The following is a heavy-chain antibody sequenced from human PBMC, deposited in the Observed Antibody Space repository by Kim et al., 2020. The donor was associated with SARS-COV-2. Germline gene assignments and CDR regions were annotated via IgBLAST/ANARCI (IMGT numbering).Heavy chain of an antibody. Sequence: GGSLRLSCAASGFTFSTYAMSWVRQAPGKGLEWVSGISGSGGSTYSADSVKGRFTISRDNSKNKLYLQMNSLRAEDTAASYCSKLRGGFQQHSQHWGQGT. CDR2: ISGSGGST. D-gene: IGHD2-15*01. CDR3: SKLRGGFQQHSQH. J-gene: IGHJ1*01. V-gene: IGHV3-23*01. CDR1: GFTFSTYA.